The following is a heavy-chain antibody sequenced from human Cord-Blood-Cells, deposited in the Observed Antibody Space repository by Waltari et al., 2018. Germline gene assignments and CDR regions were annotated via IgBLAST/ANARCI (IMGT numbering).Heavy chain of an antibody. D-gene: IGHD2-2*01. Sequence: QVQLQESGPGLVKPSETLSPTCAVSGYSISSGYYWGWIRQPPGKGMEWIGSIYHSGSTYYNPSLKSRVTISVDTSKNQFSLKLSSVTAADTAVYYCAREIGYCSSTSCYDAFDIWGQGTMVTVSS. CDR2: IYHSGST. J-gene: IGHJ3*02. CDR3: AREIGYCSSTSCYDAFDI. V-gene: IGHV4-38-2*02. CDR1: GYSISSGYY.